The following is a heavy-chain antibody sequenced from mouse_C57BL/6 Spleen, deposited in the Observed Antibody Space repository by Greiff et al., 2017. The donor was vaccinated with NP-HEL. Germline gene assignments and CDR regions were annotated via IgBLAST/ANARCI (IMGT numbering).Heavy chain of an antibody. CDR1: GFSFNTYA. D-gene: IGHD2-4*01. CDR2: IRSKSNNYAT. V-gene: IGHV10-1*01. J-gene: IGHJ1*03. Sequence: VQLKESGGGLVQPKGSLKLSCAASGFSFNTYAMNWVRQAPGKGLEWVARIRSKSNNYATYYADSVKDRFTISRDDSESMLYLQMNNLKTEDTAMYYCVRQGSYDYDWYFDVWGTGTTVTVSS. CDR3: VRQGSYDYDWYFDV.